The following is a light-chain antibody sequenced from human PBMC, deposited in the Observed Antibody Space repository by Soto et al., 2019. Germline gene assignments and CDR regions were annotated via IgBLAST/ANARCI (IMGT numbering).Light chain of an antibody. CDR3: QQRSNWPPT. CDR1: QSVRGY. Sequence: IVLRQAASTLCVDPGGSTILYNMASQSVRGYLAWYQHKPGQAPRLLIYDASNRATGIPARFSGSGSGTDFTLTISSLEPEACAVYCCQQRSNWPPTFGAGTKVDIK. V-gene: IGKV3-11*01. J-gene: IGKJ3*01. CDR2: DAS.